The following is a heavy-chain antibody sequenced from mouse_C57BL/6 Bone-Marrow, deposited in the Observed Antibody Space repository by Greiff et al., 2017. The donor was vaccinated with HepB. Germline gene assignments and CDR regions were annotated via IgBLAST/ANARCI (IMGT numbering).Heavy chain of an antibody. J-gene: IGHJ3*01. CDR3: ARDYYGSSLFAY. V-gene: IGHV5-6*01. D-gene: IGHD1-1*01. Sequence: VQLMESGGDLVKPGGSLKLSCAASGFTFSSYGMSWVRQTPDKRLEWVATISSGGSYTYYPDSVKGRFTISRDNAKNTLYLQMSSLKSEDTAMYYCARDYYGSSLFAYWGQGTLVTVSA. CDR2: ISSGGSYT. CDR1: GFTFSSYG.